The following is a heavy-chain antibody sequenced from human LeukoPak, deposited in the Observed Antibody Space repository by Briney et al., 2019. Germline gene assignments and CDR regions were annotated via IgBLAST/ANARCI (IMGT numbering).Heavy chain of an antibody. CDR3: TTDKSKVTTGY. CDR1: GFRFSDAY. Sequence: PGGSLRLSCAASGFRFSDAYMTWVRQAPGKGLEWVGRVTTKADGEKSAYAAPVKGRFSISRDDSKDTLFLEMNNLKSEDTAVYYCTTDKSKVTTGYWGQGTLVIVSS. V-gene: IGHV3-15*01. D-gene: IGHD2-21*02. J-gene: IGHJ4*02. CDR2: VTTKADGEKS.